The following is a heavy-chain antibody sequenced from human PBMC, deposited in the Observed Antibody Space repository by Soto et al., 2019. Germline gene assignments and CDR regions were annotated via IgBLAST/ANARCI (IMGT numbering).Heavy chain of an antibody. D-gene: IGHD3-10*01. Sequence: QVQLVQSGAEVKKPGASVKVSCKASGYTFTSYGISWVRQAPGQGLEWMGWISAYNGNTNYAPKLQGRVTMTTDTSTSTSYMELRSLRSDDTAVYYCARHESGGQFGEHAFDIWCQGTMVTVSS. CDR2: ISAYNGNT. CDR1: GYTFTSYG. J-gene: IGHJ3*02. CDR3: ARHESGGQFGEHAFDI. V-gene: IGHV1-18*01.